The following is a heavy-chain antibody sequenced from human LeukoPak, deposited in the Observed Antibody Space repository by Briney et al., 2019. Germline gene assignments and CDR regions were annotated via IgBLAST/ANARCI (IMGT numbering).Heavy chain of an antibody. V-gene: IGHV4-31*03. D-gene: IGHD3-22*01. J-gene: IGHJ3*02. CDR1: GGSISSGGYY. CDR3: ARLPDAAKALSSGYYHEREYDAFDI. Sequence: SQTLSLTCTVSGGSISSGGYYWSWIRQHPGKGLEWIGYIYYSGSTNYNPSLKSRVTISVDTSKNQFSLKLSSVTAADTAVYYCARLPDAAKALSSGYYHEREYDAFDIWGQGTMVTVSS. CDR2: IYYSGST.